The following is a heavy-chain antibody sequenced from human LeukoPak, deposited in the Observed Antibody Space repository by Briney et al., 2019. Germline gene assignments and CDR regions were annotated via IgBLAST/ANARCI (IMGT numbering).Heavy chain of an antibody. CDR1: GNYW. D-gene: IGHD2-2*01. CDR3: VSFYETY. Sequence: GGSLRLSCAASGNYWMHLVRQAPGKGLVWVSHINSDGSWTSYADSVKGRFTISKDNAKNTVYLQMNNLRAEDTAVYYCVSFYETYWGRGTLVTVSS. V-gene: IGHV3-74*01. J-gene: IGHJ4*02. CDR2: INSDGSWT.